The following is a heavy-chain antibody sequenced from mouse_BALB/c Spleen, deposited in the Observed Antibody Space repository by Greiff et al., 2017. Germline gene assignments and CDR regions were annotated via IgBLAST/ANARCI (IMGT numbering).Heavy chain of an antibody. D-gene: IGHD1-1*01. V-gene: IGHV5-17*02. Sequence: DVHLVESGGGLVQPGGSRKLSCAASGFTFSSFGMHWVRQAPEKGLEWVAYISSGSSTIYYADTVKGRFTISRDNPKNTLFLQMTSLRSEDTAMYYCARSGAWGSRNWYFDVWGAGTTVTVSS. CDR2: ISSGSSTI. CDR1: GFTFSSFG. CDR3: ARSGAWGSRNWYFDV. J-gene: IGHJ1*01.